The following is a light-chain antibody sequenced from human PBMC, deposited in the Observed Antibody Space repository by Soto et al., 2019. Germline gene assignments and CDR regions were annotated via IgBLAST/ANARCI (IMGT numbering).Light chain of an antibody. V-gene: IGKV3-20*01. CDR3: QQYGSSPLT. J-gene: IGKJ4*01. CDR2: GAS. Sequence: EIVLTQSPGTLSLSPGERATLSCRASQSVTSTYLVWYQQKPGQAPRLLIYGASSRATGIPDRFSGSGSGTDFTLTISRLEPEDFAVYYCQQYGSSPLTFGGGIKVEIK. CDR1: QSVTSTY.